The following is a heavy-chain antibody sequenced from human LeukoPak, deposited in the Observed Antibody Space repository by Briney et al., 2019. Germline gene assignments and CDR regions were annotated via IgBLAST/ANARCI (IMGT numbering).Heavy chain of an antibody. D-gene: IGHD3-10*01. J-gene: IGHJ4*02. CDR2: ISGTGGNT. CDR3: AKRPDFYGSGSYFDY. Sequence: PGGSLRLSCAASGFTFNSYAMSWVRQAPGKGLEWVSAISGTGGNTYHADSVKGRFTISRDNSKNTLYLQMNSLRAEDMAVYYCAKRPDFYGSGSYFDYWGQGTLVTVSS. V-gene: IGHV3-23*01. CDR1: GFTFNSYA.